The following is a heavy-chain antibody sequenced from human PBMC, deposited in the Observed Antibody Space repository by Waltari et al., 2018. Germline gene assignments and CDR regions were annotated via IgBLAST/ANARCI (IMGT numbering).Heavy chain of an antibody. J-gene: IGHJ5*02. CDR1: AGSIRGFY. CDR2: IYYTGST. V-gene: IGHV4-59*01. Sequence: QLQLQESGPSLLKPSETLSLICTVSAGSIRGFYWSWVRQPPGKGLDWIGYIYYTGSTNFNPSLKSRVTMSVDTSKNQFSLKLSSVTAADTAFYYCARGGGGDWEWFDPWGQGTLVTVSS. D-gene: IGHD2-21*02. CDR3: ARGGGGDWEWFDP.